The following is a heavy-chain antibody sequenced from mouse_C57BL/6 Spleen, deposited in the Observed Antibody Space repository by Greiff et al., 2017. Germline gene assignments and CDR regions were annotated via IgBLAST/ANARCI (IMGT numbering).Heavy chain of an antibody. Sequence: VQLKESGGDLVKPGGSLKLSCAASGFTFSSYGMSWVRQTPDKRLEWVATISSGGSYTYYPDSVKGRFTISRDNAKNTLYLQMSSLKSEDTAMYYCARPDGYYEGWFAYWGQGTLVTVSA. CDR2: ISSGGSYT. V-gene: IGHV5-6*01. J-gene: IGHJ3*01. D-gene: IGHD2-3*01. CDR1: GFTFSSYG. CDR3: ARPDGYYEGWFAY.